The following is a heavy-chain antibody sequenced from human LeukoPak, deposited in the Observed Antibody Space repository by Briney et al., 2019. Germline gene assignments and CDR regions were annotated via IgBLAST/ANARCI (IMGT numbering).Heavy chain of an antibody. V-gene: IGHV1-46*01. Sequence: ASVKVSCKAFGYTFTSNYMHWVRQAPGQGPEWMGVISPSGGSTSYAQKFQGRVTMTRDMSTSTVYMELSSLRSEDTAVYYCARDSLRRPYYYYYMDVWGKGTTVTVSS. CDR1: GYTFTSNY. D-gene: IGHD2-15*01. CDR2: ISPSGGST. CDR3: ARDSLRRPYYYYYMDV. J-gene: IGHJ6*03.